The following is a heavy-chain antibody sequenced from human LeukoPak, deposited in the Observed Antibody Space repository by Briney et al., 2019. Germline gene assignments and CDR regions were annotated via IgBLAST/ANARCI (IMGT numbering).Heavy chain of an antibody. CDR1: GFTFGSYG. CDR3: AKDSSSSWSVKNFDY. D-gene: IGHD6-13*01. V-gene: IGHV3-23*01. Sequence: HSGGSLRLSCAASGFTFGSYGMSWVRQAPGKGLEWVSAISGSGGSTYYADSVKGRFTISRDNSKNTLYLQMNSLRAEDTAVYYCAKDSSSSWSVKNFDYWGQGNLVTVSS. CDR2: ISGSGGST. J-gene: IGHJ4*02.